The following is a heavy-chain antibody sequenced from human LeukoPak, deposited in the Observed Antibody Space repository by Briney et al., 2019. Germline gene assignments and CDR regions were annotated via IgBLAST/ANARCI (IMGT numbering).Heavy chain of an antibody. V-gene: IGHV1-2*02. CDR3: ARSRRDYYGSGSYKWGDPQYYFDY. J-gene: IGHJ4*02. Sequence: GAPVKVSCKASGYTFTSYDINWVRQAPGQGLEWMGWINPNSGGTNSAQKFQGRVTMTRDTSISTAYMELSRLRSDDTAVYYCARSRRDYYGSGSYKWGDPQYYFDYWGQGTLVTVSS. D-gene: IGHD3-10*01. CDR1: GYTFTSYD. CDR2: INPNSGGT.